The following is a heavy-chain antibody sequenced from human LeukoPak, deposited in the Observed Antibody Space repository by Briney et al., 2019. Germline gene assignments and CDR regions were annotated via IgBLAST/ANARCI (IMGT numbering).Heavy chain of an antibody. CDR3: ARVQYYYGSGFDS. J-gene: IGHJ4*02. D-gene: IGHD3-10*01. CDR2: IYYSGST. V-gene: IGHV4-59*01. Sequence: SETLSLTCIVSGGSISSYYWSWIRPPPGKGLEWIGYIYYSGSTTYNPSLKSRVTISVDTSKKQFSLRLSSVTAADTAVYYCARVQYYYGSGFDSWGQGTLVTVSS. CDR1: GGSISSYY.